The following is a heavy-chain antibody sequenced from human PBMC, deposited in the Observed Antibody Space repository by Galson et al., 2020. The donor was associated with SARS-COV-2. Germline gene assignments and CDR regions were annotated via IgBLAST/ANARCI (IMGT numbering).Heavy chain of an antibody. D-gene: IGHD2-2*02. J-gene: IGHJ6*02. Sequence: GGSLRLSCAASGFTFSSYEMNWVRQAPGKGLEWVSYISSSGSTIYYADSVKGRFTISRDNAKNSLYLQMNSLRAEDTAVYYCARDEGISCSSTSCYTNYYYGMDVWGQGTTVTVSS. CDR3: ARDEGISCSSTSCYTNYYYGMDV. V-gene: IGHV3-48*03. CDR2: ISSSGSTI. CDR1: GFTFSSYE.